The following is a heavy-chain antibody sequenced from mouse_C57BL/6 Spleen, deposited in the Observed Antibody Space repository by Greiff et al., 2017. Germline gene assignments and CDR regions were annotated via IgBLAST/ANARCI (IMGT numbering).Heavy chain of an antibody. CDR3: ARKDLLGFAY. D-gene: IGHD3-3*01. J-gene: IGHJ3*01. CDR1: GYTFTSYW. CDR2: IDPSDSYT. Sequence: VQLQQSGAELVMPGASVKLSCKASGYTFTSYWMHWVKQRPGQGLEWIGEIDPSDSYTNYNQKFKGKSTLTVDKSSSTAYMQLSSLTSEDSAVYYCARKDLLGFAYWGQGTLVTVSA. V-gene: IGHV1-69*01.